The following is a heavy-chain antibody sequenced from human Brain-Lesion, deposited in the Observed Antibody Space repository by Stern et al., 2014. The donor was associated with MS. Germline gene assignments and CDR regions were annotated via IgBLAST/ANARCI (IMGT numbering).Heavy chain of an antibody. J-gene: IGHJ4*02. CDR2: VYFSGNT. CDR1: GGSMTSSSFF. D-gene: IGHD3/OR15-3a*01. CDR3: ARSPVLIFEGYYFDY. Sequence: VQLVESGPGLVKPSETLSLTCSVSGGSMTSSSFFWGWIRQPPGKGLEWIGNVYFSGNTYYNSSLKSRVTISIAASKTQISLRLRAVTAADMAVYYCARSPVLIFEGYYFDYWGQGTLVTVSS. V-gene: IGHV4-39*01.